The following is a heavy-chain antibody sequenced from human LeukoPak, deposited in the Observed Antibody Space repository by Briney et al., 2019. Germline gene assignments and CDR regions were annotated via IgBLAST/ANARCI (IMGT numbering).Heavy chain of an antibody. CDR2: ISHSGNT. D-gene: IGHD6-13*01. Sequence: PSQTLSLTCAVSGGSISSGSYSWSWIRQPPGKGLERIGYISHSGNTYYNPSLKSRVTISVDKSKNQFSLKLTSVTAADTAVYYCARYSSTWPYWYFDLWGRGTLVTVSS. J-gene: IGHJ2*01. CDR3: ARYSSTWPYWYFDL. CDR1: GGSISSGSYS. V-gene: IGHV4-30-2*01.